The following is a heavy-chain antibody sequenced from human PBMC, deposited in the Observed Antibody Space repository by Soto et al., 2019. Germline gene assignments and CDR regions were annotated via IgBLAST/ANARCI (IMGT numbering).Heavy chain of an antibody. CDR2: IYSGGST. J-gene: IGHJ4*02. Sequence: GGSLRLSCAASGFTVSSNYMSWVCQAPGKGLEWVSVIYSGGSTYYADSVKGRFTISRHNSKNTLYLQMNSLRAEDTAVYYCARQVDTAMVDYWGQGTLVTVSS. CDR1: GFTVSSNY. V-gene: IGHV3-53*04. D-gene: IGHD5-18*01. CDR3: ARQVDTAMVDY.